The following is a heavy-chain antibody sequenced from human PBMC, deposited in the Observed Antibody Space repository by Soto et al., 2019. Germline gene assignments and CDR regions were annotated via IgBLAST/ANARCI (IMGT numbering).Heavy chain of an antibody. CDR2: ISDSASST. D-gene: IGHD3-9*01. Sequence: GGSLRLSCAASGFTFNTSAMNWVRQAPGKGLEWVSVISDSASSTYYADSVKGRFTISRDHSKNTLFLQMNSLRAEDTAVYYCARLEGRYFDWFPFDYWGQGTLVTSPQ. J-gene: IGHJ4*02. V-gene: IGHV3-23*01. CDR3: ARLEGRYFDWFPFDY. CDR1: GFTFNTSA.